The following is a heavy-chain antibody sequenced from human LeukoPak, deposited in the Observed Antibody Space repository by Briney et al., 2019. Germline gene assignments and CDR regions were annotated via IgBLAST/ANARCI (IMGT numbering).Heavy chain of an antibody. CDR2: INHSGST. CDR1: GGSFSGYY. V-gene: IGHV4-34*01. J-gene: IGHJ3*02. CDR3: ARGVSGDAFDI. D-gene: IGHD1-14*01. Sequence: SETLSLTCAVYGGSFSGYYWSWIRQPPGKGLEWIGEINHSGSTNYNPSLKSRVTISVDTSKNQFSLKLSSVTAADTAVYYCARGVSGDAFDIWGQGTMVTVSS.